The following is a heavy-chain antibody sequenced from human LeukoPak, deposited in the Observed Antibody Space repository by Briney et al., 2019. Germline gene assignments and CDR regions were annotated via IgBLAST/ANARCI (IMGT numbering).Heavy chain of an antibody. V-gene: IGHV4-39*07. CDR3: ARGLVVVITTPFDY. J-gene: IGHJ4*02. CDR1: GGSISSSSYY. CDR2: IYYSGST. D-gene: IGHD3-22*01. Sequence: NPSETLSLTCTVSGGSISSSSYYWGWIRQPPGKGLEWIGSIYYSGSTYYNPSLKSRVTISVDTSKHQFSLKLSSVTAADTAVYYCARGLVVVITTPFDYWGQGTLVTVSS.